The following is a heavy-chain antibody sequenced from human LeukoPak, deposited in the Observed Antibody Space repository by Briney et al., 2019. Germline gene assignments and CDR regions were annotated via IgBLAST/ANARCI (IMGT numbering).Heavy chain of an antibody. J-gene: IGHJ5*02. V-gene: IGHV2-70*11. CDR2: IDWDDDK. CDR3: ARTYLYYVILTGPHWFDP. D-gene: IGHD3-9*01. Sequence: LRLSCAASGFTFSRYVMSWIRQPPGKALEWLARIDWDDDKYYSTSLKTRLTISKDTSKNQVVLTMTNMDPVDTATYYCARTYLYYVILTGPHWFDPWGQGTLVTVSS. CDR1: GFTFSRYVMS.